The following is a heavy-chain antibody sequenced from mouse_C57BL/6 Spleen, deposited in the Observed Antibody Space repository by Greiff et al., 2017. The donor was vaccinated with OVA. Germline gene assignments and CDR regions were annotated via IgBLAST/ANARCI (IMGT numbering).Heavy chain of an antibody. J-gene: IGHJ2*01. CDR2: INPSSGYT. CDR3: ARGQLRPYYFDY. V-gene: IGHV1-4*01. D-gene: IGHD3-2*02. Sequence: VKLQESGAELARPGASVKMSCKASGYTFTSYTMHWVKQRPGQGLEWIGYINPSSGYTKYNQKFKDKATLTADKSSSTAYMQLSSLTSEDSAVYYCARGQLRPYYFDYWGQGTTLTVSS. CDR1: GYTFTSYT.